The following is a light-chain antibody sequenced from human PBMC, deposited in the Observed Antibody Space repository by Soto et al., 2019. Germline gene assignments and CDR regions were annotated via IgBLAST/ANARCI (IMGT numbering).Light chain of an antibody. Sequence: QSVRTQPPSASGTPGQRVTISCSGSSSNIGSNTVNWYQQLPGTAPKLLIYSNNQRPSGVPDRFSGSKSGTSASLAISGLQSEVEADYYCAAWDDSLNGYVFGTGTKVTVL. CDR2: SNN. J-gene: IGLJ1*01. CDR1: SSNIGSNT. V-gene: IGLV1-44*01. CDR3: AAWDDSLNGYV.